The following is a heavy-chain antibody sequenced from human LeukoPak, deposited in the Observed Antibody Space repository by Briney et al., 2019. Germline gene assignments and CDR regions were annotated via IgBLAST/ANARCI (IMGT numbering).Heavy chain of an antibody. V-gene: IGHV3-53*01. CDR1: GFTVSSNY. D-gene: IGHD1-26*01. CDR3: ARVGASWDFDY. J-gene: IGHJ4*02. CDR2: IYSGGST. Sequence: PGGSLRLSCAASGFTVSSNYMSWVRQAPGKGLEWVSVIYSGGSTYYADSVKGRFTISRDNSKNTLYLQMNSLRAEDTAVYYCARVGASWDFDYWGQGTLVTVSS.